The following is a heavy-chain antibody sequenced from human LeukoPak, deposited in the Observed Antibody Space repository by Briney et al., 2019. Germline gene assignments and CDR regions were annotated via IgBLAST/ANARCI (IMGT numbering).Heavy chain of an antibody. CDR3: ALTDYGDY. CDR1: GYTFTSFA. CDR2: INGGDGDT. Sequence: ASVKVSCEASGYTFTSFAIHWVRQAPGQRLEWMGWINGGDGDTKYLQNFQGRVTITRDTSASTSYMELSSLTSEDTAIYYCALTDYGDYWGQGTLVTVSS. V-gene: IGHV1-3*01. J-gene: IGHJ4*02.